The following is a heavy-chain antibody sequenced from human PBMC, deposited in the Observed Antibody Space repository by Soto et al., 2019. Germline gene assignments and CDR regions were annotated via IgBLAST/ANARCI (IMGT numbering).Heavy chain of an antibody. J-gene: IGHJ5*02. Sequence: SETLSLTCSVSGGSISSSRYFWGWIRQPPGKGLEWIGSIYYSGSTYYNPSLKSRVTVSVDTSKNQFSLKLSSVTAADTAVYYFARRPHPAANRLNWFDPWGQGTLVTVSS. D-gene: IGHD6-13*01. V-gene: IGHV4-39*01. CDR3: ARRPHPAANRLNWFDP. CDR1: GGSISSSRYF. CDR2: IYYSGST.